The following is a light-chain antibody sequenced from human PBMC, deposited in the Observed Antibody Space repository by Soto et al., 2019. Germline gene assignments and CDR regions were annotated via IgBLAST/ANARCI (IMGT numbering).Light chain of an antibody. V-gene: IGKV3-15*01. CDR2: GAS. CDR3: QHYNNWPRT. CDR1: QSVSSN. Sequence: EIVMTQSPATLSVSPGERATLSCRASQSVSSNLAWYQQKPGQAPRRLIYGASTRATGIPARFSGSGSVTEFTLTISSLQSEDFAVYYCQHYNNWPRTFGQGTKVEIK. J-gene: IGKJ1*01.